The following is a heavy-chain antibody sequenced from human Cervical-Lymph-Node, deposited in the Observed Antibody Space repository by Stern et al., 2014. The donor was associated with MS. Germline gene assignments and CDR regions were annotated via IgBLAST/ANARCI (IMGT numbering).Heavy chain of an antibody. D-gene: IGHD4-17*01. V-gene: IGHV1-8*01. CDR1: GYTFTSYD. CDR2: MNPYSGKV. Sequence: VQLVESGAEVKNPGASMKVSCKASGYTFTSYDMNWVRQAPGQGLEWMGWMNPYSGKVGYSQKFQGRVTMTMNTSISTVYLKLSSLRSEDTAVYYCARGRDYGKWGQGTLITVSS. CDR3: ARGRDYGK. J-gene: IGHJ4*02.